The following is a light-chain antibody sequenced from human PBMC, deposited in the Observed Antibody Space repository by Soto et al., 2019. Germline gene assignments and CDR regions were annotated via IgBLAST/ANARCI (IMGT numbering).Light chain of an antibody. V-gene: IGKV3-11*01. CDR3: QHYNSYSEA. CDR2: GAS. J-gene: IGKJ1*01. CDR1: QSVDSY. Sequence: IVLTQSPASLSLSPGERATLCCRTGQSVDSYLVWYQQKPGQAPRLLIFGASNRATGIPARFSGSGSGTEFTLTISSLQPDDFATYYCQHYNSYSEAFGQGTKVDNK.